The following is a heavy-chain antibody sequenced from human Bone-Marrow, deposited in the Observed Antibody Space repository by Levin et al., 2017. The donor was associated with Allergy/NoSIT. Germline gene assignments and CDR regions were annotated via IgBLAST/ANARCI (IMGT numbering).Heavy chain of an antibody. Sequence: GGSLRLSCTGSGSLFGDYAMTWVRQPPGKGPEWVGFIRSQNSGGTSEYAASVKGRFTISREDSNRTVYLQMSSLKIEDTGMYYCIRSGSRGYWGRGTLVTVSS. J-gene: IGHJ4*02. CDR3: IRSGSRGY. D-gene: IGHD1-26*01. V-gene: IGHV3-49*04. CDR2: IRSQNSGGTS. CDR1: GSLFGDYA.